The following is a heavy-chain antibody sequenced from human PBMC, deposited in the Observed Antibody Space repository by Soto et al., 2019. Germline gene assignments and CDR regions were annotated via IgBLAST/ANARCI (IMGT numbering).Heavy chain of an antibody. Sequence: SETLSLPCTVSGGSISRGDYYWSWIRQPPGKGLEWIGYIYYSGGTYYNPSLKSRVTISVDTSKNQFSLKLSSVTAADTAVYYCARTYYDFWSGPNIRGPCFDYWGQGTLVTVSS. J-gene: IGHJ4*02. CDR3: ARTYYDFWSGPNIRGPCFDY. CDR1: GGSISRGDYY. D-gene: IGHD3-3*01. V-gene: IGHV4-30-4*01. CDR2: IYYSGGT.